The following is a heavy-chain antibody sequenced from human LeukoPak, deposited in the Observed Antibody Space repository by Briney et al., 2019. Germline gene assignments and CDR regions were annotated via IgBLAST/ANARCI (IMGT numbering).Heavy chain of an antibody. V-gene: IGHV1-58*01. Sequence: ASVKVSCKASGFTFTSSAVQWVRQARGQRLEWIGWIVVGSGNTNYAQKFQERVTITRDMSASTAYMELSSLRSEDTAVYYCAASRLAIGAFDIWGQGTMVTVSS. CDR3: AASRLAIGAFDI. CDR2: IVVGSGNT. J-gene: IGHJ3*02. CDR1: GFTFTSSA. D-gene: IGHD6-19*01.